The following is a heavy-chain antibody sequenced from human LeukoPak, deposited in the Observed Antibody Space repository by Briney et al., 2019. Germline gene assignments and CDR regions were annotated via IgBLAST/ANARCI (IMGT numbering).Heavy chain of an antibody. J-gene: IGHJ4*02. V-gene: IGHV4-34*01. CDR2: INHSGST. D-gene: IGHD1-26*01. CDR3: ARVLGWGAPTLDY. Sequence: SETLSLTCAVYGGSFSGYYWSWIRQPPGKGLEWIGEINHSGSTNYNPSLKSRVTISVDTSKNQFSLKLSSVTAADTAVYYCARVLGWGAPTLDYWGQGTQVTVSS. CDR1: GGSFSGYY.